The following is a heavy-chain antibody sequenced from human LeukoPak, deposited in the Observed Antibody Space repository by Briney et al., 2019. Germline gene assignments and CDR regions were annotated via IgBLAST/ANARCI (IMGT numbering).Heavy chain of an antibody. Sequence: ASVKVSCKASGGTFISYTISWVRQAPGQRLEWMGRIIPILGIANYAQKFQGRVTITADKSTRTAYMELSSLRSEDTAVYYCARVAAAMNDYWGQGTLVTVSS. CDR1: GGTFISYT. CDR2: IIPILGIA. D-gene: IGHD2-2*01. CDR3: ARVAAAMNDY. J-gene: IGHJ4*02. V-gene: IGHV1-69*02.